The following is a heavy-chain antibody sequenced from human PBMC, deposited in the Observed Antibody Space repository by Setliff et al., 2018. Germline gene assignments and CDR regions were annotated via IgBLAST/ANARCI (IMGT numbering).Heavy chain of an antibody. Sequence: SVKVSCKASGFTFTSSAMQRVRQARGQRLEWIGWIVVGSGNTNYAQKFQERVTITRDMSTSTAYMELSSLRSEDTAVYYCAADTSYDSSGSSYYYYMDVWGKGTTVTVSS. D-gene: IGHD3-22*01. J-gene: IGHJ6*03. CDR3: AADTSYDSSGSSYYYYMDV. CDR1: GFTFTSSA. V-gene: IGHV1-58*02. CDR2: IVVGSGNT.